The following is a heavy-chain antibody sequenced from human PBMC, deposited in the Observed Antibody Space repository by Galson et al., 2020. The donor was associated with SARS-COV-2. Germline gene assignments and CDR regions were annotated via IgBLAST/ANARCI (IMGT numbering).Heavy chain of an antibody. CDR2: INHSGST. CDR1: GGSFSGYY. D-gene: IGHD3-3*01. J-gene: IGHJ4*02. V-gene: IGHV4-34*01. CDR3: ARGNYDFWSGYLPFDY. Sequence: ETSETLSLTCAVYGGSFSGYYWSWIRQPPGKGLEWIGEINHSGSTNYNPSLKSRVTISVDTSKNQFSLKLSSVTAADTAVYYCARGNYDFWSGYLPFDYWGQGTLVTVSS.